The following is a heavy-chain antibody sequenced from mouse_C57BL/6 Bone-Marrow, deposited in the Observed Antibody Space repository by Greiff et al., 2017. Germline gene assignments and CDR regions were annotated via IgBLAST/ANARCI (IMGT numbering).Heavy chain of an antibody. CDR3: ARPPYYYGSSLWYFDV. CDR2: INPSSGYT. Sequence: VQLQQSGAELARPGASVKMSCKASGYTFTSYTMHWVKQRPGQGLEWIGYINPSSGYTKYNQKFKDKATLTADKSSSTAYMQLSSLTSEDSAVYYCARPPYYYGSSLWYFDVWGTGTTGTVSS. CDR1: GYTFTSYT. D-gene: IGHD1-1*01. V-gene: IGHV1-4*01. J-gene: IGHJ1*03.